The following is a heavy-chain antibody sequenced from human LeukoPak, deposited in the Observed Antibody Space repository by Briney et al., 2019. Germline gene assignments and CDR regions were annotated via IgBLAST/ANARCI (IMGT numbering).Heavy chain of an antibody. CDR1: GGSFSGYY. CDR2: IYPSGST. CDR3: ARFHTSSWFFDS. Sequence: SETLSLTCAVYGGSFSGYYWSWIRQPPGKGLEWIGEIYPSGSTNYNPSLKSRVTMSVDESKNESSLKLTSVTAADTAVYYCARFHTSSWFFDSWGQGILVTVSS. V-gene: IGHV4-34*01. D-gene: IGHD6-13*01. J-gene: IGHJ4*02.